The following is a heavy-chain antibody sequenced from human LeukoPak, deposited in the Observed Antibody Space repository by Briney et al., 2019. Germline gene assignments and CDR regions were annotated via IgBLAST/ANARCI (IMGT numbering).Heavy chain of an antibody. D-gene: IGHD2-2*01. CDR3: ARSRIPAYSFYDY. J-gene: IGHJ4*02. Sequence: GGSLRLSCAASGFTFSDHYMSWIRQAPGKGLEWVSYISDTGFIIYYADSVKGRFTISRDNAKDSLYLQMNSLRAEDMAVYYCARSRIPAYSFYDYWGQGSLVTVSS. V-gene: IGHV3-11*04. CDR2: ISDTGFII. CDR1: GFTFSDHY.